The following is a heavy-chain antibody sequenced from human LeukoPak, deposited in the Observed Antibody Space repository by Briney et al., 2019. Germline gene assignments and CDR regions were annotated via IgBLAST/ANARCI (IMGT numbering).Heavy chain of an antibody. Sequence: TSETLSLTCTVSGGSISSGGYYWSWIRQHPGKGLEWIGYIYYSGSTYYNPSLKSRVTISVDTSKNQFSLKLSSVTAADTAVYYCARRYDILTGRRYFDLWGRGTLVTVSS. CDR2: IYYSGST. CDR3: ARRYDILTGRRYFDL. V-gene: IGHV4-31*03. J-gene: IGHJ2*01. CDR1: GGSISSGGYY. D-gene: IGHD3-9*01.